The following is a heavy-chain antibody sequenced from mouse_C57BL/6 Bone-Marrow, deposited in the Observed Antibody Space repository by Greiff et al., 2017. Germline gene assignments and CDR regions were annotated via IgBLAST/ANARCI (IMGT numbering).Heavy chain of an antibody. J-gene: IGHJ1*03. CDR2: IRNKANNHAT. Sequence: EVQRVESGGGLVQPGGSMKLSCAASGFTFSDAWMDWVRQSPEKGLEWVAEIRNKANNHATYYAESVKGRFTISRDDSKSSVYLQMNSLRAEDTGIYYCTRGHYYGSSYGYFDVWGTGTTVTVSS. D-gene: IGHD1-1*01. V-gene: IGHV6-6*01. CDR1: GFTFSDAW. CDR3: TRGHYYGSSYGYFDV.